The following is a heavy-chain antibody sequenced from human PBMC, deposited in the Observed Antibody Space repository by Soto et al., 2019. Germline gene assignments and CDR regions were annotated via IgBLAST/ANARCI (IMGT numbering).Heavy chain of an antibody. V-gene: IGHV4-34*01. CDR2: INHSGST. CDR3: ARGGDILTEHFAY. Sequence: SETLSLTCAVYGGSFSGYYWSWIRQPPGKGLEWIGEINHSGSTNYNPSLKSRVTISVDTSKNQFSLKLSSVTAADTAVYYCARGGDILTEHFAYWGQGTLVTVSS. CDR1: GGSFSGYY. J-gene: IGHJ4*02. D-gene: IGHD3-9*01.